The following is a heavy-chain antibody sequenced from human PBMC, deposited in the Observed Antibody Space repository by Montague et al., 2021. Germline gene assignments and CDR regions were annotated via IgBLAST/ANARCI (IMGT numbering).Heavy chain of an antibody. J-gene: IGHJ5*02. D-gene: IGHD3-10*01. CDR2: MFYGGAT. CDR3: AKQDYFVSGTSYKGFGP. CDR1: SGSIFHAH. V-gene: IGHV4-59*08. Sequence: SETLSLTCTVSSGSIFHAHWSWVRQPPGKGLEWLGSMFYGGATSNNPSLKSRVTMSIDTSTNQFSLKLSFVTAADTAVYYCAKQDYFVSGTSYKGFGPWGQGNLVTVSS.